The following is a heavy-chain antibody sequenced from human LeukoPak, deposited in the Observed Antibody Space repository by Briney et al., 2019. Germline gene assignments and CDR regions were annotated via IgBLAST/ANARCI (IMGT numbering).Heavy chain of an antibody. Sequence: GGSLRLSCAASGFPLSSYAMNWVRQAPGKGLEWVSVIAGSDGFTQYADSVKGRFTISRDNSKNTLYLQMNSLRAEDTAIYYCARVRGYSGYEGRYYYYGMDVWGQGTTVTVSS. J-gene: IGHJ6*02. CDR2: IAGSDGFT. V-gene: IGHV3-23*01. CDR1: GFPLSSYA. CDR3: ARVRGYSGYEGRYYYYGMDV. D-gene: IGHD5-12*01.